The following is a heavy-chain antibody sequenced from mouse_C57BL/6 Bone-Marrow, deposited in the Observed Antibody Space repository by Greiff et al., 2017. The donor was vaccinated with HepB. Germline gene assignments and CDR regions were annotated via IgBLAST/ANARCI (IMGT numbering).Heavy chain of an antibody. CDR3: ARGWTAWFAY. Sequence: QVQLQESGPGLVQPSQSLSITCTVSGFSLTSYGVHWVRQTPGKGLEWMGVMWSGGSEDYNAAFIYRLGTSKGDTQSQMFFKMLSLQADETAIYYCARGWTAWFAYWGQGTLVTVSA. CDR1: GFSLTSYG. J-gene: IGHJ3*01. D-gene: IGHD2-3*01. V-gene: IGHV2-2*01. CDR2: MWSGGSE.